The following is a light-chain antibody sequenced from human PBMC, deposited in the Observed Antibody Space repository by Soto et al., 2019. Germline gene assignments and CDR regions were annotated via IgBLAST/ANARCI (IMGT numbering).Light chain of an antibody. CDR1: QTISSRY. V-gene: IGKV3-20*01. CDR3: HLSGNSHGT. CDR2: GAS. J-gene: IGKJ1*01. Sequence: EMVLAQSPGTLSLSPGERATLSCRASQTISSRYLTWYQQKAGQVPMLLIYGASSRATGIPDRFSGSGSGTGFTLTISRMEPEDVAVYYCHLSGNSHGTCGQGTKVEIK.